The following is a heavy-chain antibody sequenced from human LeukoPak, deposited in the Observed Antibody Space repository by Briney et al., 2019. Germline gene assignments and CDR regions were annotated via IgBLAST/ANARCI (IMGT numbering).Heavy chain of an antibody. Sequence: PGGSLRLSCATSGFIFSRYWMSWVRQAPGKGLEWVAVISYDGSNKYYADSVKGRFTISRDNSKNTLYLQMNSLRAEDTAVYYCAKDGGYSLYYFDYWGQGTLVTVSS. V-gene: IGHV3-30*18. J-gene: IGHJ4*02. D-gene: IGHD5-18*01. CDR3: AKDGGYSLYYFDY. CDR1: GFIFSRYW. CDR2: ISYDGSNK.